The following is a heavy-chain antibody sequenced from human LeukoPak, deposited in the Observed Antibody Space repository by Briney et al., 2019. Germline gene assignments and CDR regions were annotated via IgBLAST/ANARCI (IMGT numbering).Heavy chain of an antibody. CDR2: FIWNGGST. J-gene: IGHJ6*03. CDR3: ARERVSGSYFGGYYMDV. D-gene: IGHD1-26*01. CDR1: GSTFVIKG. V-gene: IGHV3-20*02. Sequence: PGGSLRLSFEALGSTFVIKGRTGSAKAQGKGWSWSLGFIWNGGSTGYADSVKGRFTISRDNAKNSLYLQMNSLRAEDTALYHCARERVSGSYFGGYYMDVWGKGTTVTISS.